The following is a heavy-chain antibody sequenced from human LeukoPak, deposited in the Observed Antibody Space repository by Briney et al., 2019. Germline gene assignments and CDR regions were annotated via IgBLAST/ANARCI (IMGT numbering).Heavy chain of an antibody. CDR1: GFTFSSYA. J-gene: IGHJ3*02. V-gene: IGHV3-23*01. CDR2: IIGSGGST. D-gene: IGHD6-19*01. CDR3: AKDVYSSGWYVADAFDI. Sequence: PGGSLRLSCAASGFTFSSYAMSWVRQAPGKGLEWVSAIIGSGGSTYYADSVKGRFTISRDNSKNTLYLQMNSLRAEDTAVYYCAKDVYSSGWYVADAFDIWSQGTMVTVSS.